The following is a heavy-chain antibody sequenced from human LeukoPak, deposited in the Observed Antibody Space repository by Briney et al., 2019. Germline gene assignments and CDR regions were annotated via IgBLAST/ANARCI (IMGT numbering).Heavy chain of an antibody. CDR2: IKEDGSEK. V-gene: IGHV3-7*01. CDR3: ARDDSSGYYPSYYYYGMDV. D-gene: IGHD3-22*01. J-gene: IGHJ6*02. CDR1: GFTFSSYA. Sequence: GGSLRLSCAASGFTFSSYAMSWVRQAPGKGLEWVANIKEDGSEKYYVDSVKGRFTISRDNAKNSLYLQMNSLRAEDTAVYYCARDDSSGYYPSYYYYGMDVWGQGTTVTVSS.